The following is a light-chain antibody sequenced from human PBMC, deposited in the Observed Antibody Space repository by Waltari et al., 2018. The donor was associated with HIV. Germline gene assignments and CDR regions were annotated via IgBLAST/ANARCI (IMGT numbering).Light chain of an antibody. J-gene: IGKJ3*01. CDR2: AAS. Sequence: DIQMTQSPSSLSASVGDRDTITHRQGQSISSYLNWYQQKPGKAPNLLIIAASSLQSGVPSRCSGSGSGTNFTLTTSSLQPEDFATDYCQQSYCTPPFTFGPGTKVDIK. CDR1: QSISSY. V-gene: IGKV1-39*01. CDR3: QQSYCTPPFT.